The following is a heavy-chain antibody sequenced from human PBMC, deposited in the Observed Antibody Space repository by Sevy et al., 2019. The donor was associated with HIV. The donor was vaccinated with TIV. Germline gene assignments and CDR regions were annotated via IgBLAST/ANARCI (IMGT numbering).Heavy chain of an antibody. CDR3: AISRGGTLIAAQNY. J-gene: IGHJ4*02. CDR2: ISGSGDDR. V-gene: IGHV3-23*01. D-gene: IGHD6-6*01. CDR1: GFIFSNYA. Sequence: GGSLRLSCTASGFIFSNYAMTWVRQAPGKGLEWVSGISGSGDDRYYADSVKGRFTISRDNSNNTLSLQMNSLRAEDTAIYHCAISRGGTLIAAQNYWGQGTLVTVSS.